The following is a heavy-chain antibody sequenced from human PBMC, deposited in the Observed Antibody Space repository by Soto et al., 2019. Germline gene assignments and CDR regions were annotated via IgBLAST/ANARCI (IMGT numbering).Heavy chain of an antibody. CDR2: VYSSGRT. D-gene: IGHD3-16*01. Sequence: KTSETLSLTCTVSGGSISSYYWNWIRQPAGKGLEWIGLVYSSGRTKYNPSLKSRVTVSVDTSKNQFSLKLSSVTAADTAVYYCARDTMGGSSQSSYYYYGMDVWGQGTTVTVSS. V-gene: IGHV4-4*07. J-gene: IGHJ6*02. CDR3: ARDTMGGSSQSSYYYYGMDV. CDR1: GGSISSYY.